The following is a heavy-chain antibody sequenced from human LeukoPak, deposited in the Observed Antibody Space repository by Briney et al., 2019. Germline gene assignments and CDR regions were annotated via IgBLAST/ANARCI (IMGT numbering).Heavy chain of an antibody. CDR1: GLPFSNFG. D-gene: IGHD6-13*01. CDR2: ISYDGSIE. V-gene: IGHV3-30*03. J-gene: IGHJ4*02. CDR3: AREVIAAAGTVDY. Sequence: PGRSLRLSCAASGLPFSNFGMHWVRQAPGKGLEWVAVISYDGSIEYYADSVRGRFSISRDNSKNTLYLQMNSLRAEDTAVYYCAREVIAAAGTVDYWGQGTLVTVSS.